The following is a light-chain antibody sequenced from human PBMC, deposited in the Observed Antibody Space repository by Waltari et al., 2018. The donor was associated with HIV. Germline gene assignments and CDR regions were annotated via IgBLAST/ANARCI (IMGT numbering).Light chain of an antibody. Sequence: QSALTQPRPVSGSPGQSVPIPCTGTSSDVGASNRVSWYQQHPGKAPKVVIYDVRERPAGVPDRFSGSKSANTASLTISGLQADDEADYHCCSFAGSYIVFGTGTKVTVL. CDR3: CSFAGSYIV. CDR2: DVR. J-gene: IGLJ1*01. CDR1: SSDVGASNR. V-gene: IGLV2-11*01.